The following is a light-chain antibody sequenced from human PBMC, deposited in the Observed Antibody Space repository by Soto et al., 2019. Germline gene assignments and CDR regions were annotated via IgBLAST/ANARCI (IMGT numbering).Light chain of an antibody. J-gene: IGKJ4*01. CDR1: QTISSW. Sequence: DIQMTQSPSTLSGSVGDRVTITCRASQTISSWLAWYQQKPGKAPKVLIYIASRLQSGVPSRFSGRASGTDFSLTISNLQPEDFATYFCQQSKTFPLTFGGGTKVDIK. CDR3: QQSKTFPLT. CDR2: IAS. V-gene: IGKV1-5*01.